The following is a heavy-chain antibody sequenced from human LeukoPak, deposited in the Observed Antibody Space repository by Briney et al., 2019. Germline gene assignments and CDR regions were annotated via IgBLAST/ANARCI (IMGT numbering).Heavy chain of an antibody. Sequence: SETLSLTCTVSGGSISSYYWSWIRQPPGKGLEWIGYIYYSGSTNYNPSLKSRATISVDTSKNQFSLKLSSVTAADTAVYYCARTPERWLQYFDYWGQGTLVTVSS. J-gene: IGHJ4*02. CDR2: IYYSGST. CDR3: ARTPERWLQYFDY. V-gene: IGHV4-59*01. D-gene: IGHD5-24*01. CDR1: GGSISSYY.